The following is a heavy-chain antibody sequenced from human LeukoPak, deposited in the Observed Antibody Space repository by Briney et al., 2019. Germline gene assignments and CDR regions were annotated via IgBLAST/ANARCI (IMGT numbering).Heavy chain of an antibody. CDR3: ARGVRMGAYSGFRH. D-gene: IGHD1-26*01. CDR1: SGSVSSGSYY. J-gene: IGHJ1*01. V-gene: IGHV4-61*01. CDR2: IDYSGST. Sequence: SETLSLTCTVSSGSVSSGSYYWSWIRQPPGKGLEWIGYIDYSGSTNYNPSLKSRVTISADTSKNQFSLKLNSVTAADTALYYCARGVRMGAYSGFRHWGQGTLVTVSS.